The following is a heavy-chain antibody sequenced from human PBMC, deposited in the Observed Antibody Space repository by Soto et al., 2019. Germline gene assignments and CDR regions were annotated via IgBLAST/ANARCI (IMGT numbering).Heavy chain of an antibody. CDR2: ISAYNGNT. J-gene: IGHJ4*02. D-gene: IGHD3-22*01. Sequence: ASVKVSCKASGYTFTSYGISWVRQAPGQGLEWMGWISAYNGNTNYAQKLQGRVTMTTDTSTSTAYMELRSLRSDDTAVYYCARGGDYYDSSGYYPFIDYWGQGTLVTVSS. CDR3: ARGGDYYDSSGYYPFIDY. V-gene: IGHV1-18*01. CDR1: GYTFTSYG.